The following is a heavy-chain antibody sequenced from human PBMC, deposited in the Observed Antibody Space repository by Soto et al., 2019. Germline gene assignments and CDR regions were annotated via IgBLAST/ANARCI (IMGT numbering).Heavy chain of an antibody. J-gene: IGHJ5*02. D-gene: IGHD1-26*01. V-gene: IGHV3-72*01. Sequence: XXSLRLSFAASGFTFSDHQMDWVRQAPGKGLEWVGRTRNKANSYTTEYAASVKGRFTISRDDSKNSLYLQMNRMKTEDTAVYYCARVVGAPNWFDPWGQGTLVTVSS. CDR2: TRNKANSYTT. CDR3: ARVVGAPNWFDP. CDR1: GFTFSDHQ.